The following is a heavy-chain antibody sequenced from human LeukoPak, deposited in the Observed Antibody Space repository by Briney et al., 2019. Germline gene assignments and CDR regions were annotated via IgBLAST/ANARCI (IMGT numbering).Heavy chain of an antibody. CDR3: AREDVVLVDAVRYYYYGMDV. CDR2: VNPSGGST. J-gene: IGHJ6*02. CDR1: GYTFIIYY. D-gene: IGHD2-8*01. Sequence: ASVRDSSKASGYTFIIYYMHSVRQALGQGPEWMGLVNPSGGSTSDAQKFQDRVTMTRDTSTRTVYMELSSLKSADTAVYYCAREDVVLVDAVRYYYYGMDVWGQGTTVTV. V-gene: IGHV1-46*01.